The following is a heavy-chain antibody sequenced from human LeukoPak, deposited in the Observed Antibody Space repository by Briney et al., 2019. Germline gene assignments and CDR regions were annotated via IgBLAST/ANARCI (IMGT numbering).Heavy chain of an antibody. CDR1: GFTFSSYG. V-gene: IGHV3-33*01. Sequence: GGSLRLSCAASGFTFSSYGMHWVRQAPGKGLEWVAVIWYDGSNKYYADSVKGRFTISRDNSKNTLYLQMNSLRAEDTAVYYCARPLNYYYYGMDVWGQRTTVTVSS. CDR2: IWYDGSNK. D-gene: IGHD2-8*01. CDR3: ARPLNYYYYGMDV. J-gene: IGHJ6*02.